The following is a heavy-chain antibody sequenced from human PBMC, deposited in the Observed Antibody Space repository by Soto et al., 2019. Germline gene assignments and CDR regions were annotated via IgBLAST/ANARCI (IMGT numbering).Heavy chain of an antibody. CDR3: ARGGGFDSFDY. J-gene: IGHJ4*02. D-gene: IGHD3-10*01. V-gene: IGHV4-30-2*01. CDR2: LNHLETT. Sequence: SETLSLTWTVSGASITYGAYSWSWIPQTPGQFLEWICYLNHLETTFSNPSFESRLTLSIDRTKNQFSLNLKSMSAAARAVYFCARGGGFDSFDYWGQGILVTVSS. CDR1: GASITYGAYS.